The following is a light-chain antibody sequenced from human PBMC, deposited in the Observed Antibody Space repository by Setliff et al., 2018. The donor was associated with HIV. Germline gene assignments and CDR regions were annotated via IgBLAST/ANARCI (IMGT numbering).Light chain of an antibody. CDR1: SNDVGRYKY. CDR3: CTYAGTSSLI. V-gene: IGLV2-11*01. CDR2: EVT. J-gene: IGLJ2*01. Sequence: LTQPRSVSGSPGQSVTISCTGSSNDVGRYKYVSWYQQRPGKAPKTMIYEVTKRPSGVPTRFSGSRSGNTASLTISGLQAEDEADYYCCTYAGTSSLIFGGGTKVTVL.